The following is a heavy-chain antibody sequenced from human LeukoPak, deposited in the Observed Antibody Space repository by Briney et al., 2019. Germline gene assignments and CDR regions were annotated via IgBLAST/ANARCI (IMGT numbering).Heavy chain of an antibody. CDR3: TRHAQTYYYGMDV. V-gene: IGHV4-59*08. CDR2: IHYTGGA. Sequence: SETLSLTCTGGSTSPYYWSWIRQSPGKGLEWIAQIHYTGGATYNPSLKSRVTISVDTSNNHLSLRLSSVTAADTAVYYCTRHAQTYYYGMDVWGQGTTVTVSS. CDR1: GSTSPYY. J-gene: IGHJ6*02.